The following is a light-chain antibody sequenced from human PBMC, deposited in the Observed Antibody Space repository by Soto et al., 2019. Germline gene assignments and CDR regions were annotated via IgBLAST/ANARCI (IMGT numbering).Light chain of an antibody. CDR1: SSDVGGYNY. V-gene: IGLV2-8*01. J-gene: IGLJ3*02. Sequence: QSVLTQPPSASGSHGQSVTISCTGTSSDVGGYNYVSWYQQHPGKAPKLMIYEVSKRPSGVPDRFSGSKSGNTASLTVSGLQAEDEADYYCSSYAGSNNWVFGGGTQLTVL. CDR3: SSYAGSNNWV. CDR2: EVS.